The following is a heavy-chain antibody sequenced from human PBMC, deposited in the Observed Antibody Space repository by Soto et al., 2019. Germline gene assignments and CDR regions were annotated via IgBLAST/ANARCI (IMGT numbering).Heavy chain of an antibody. Sequence: GESLKISCKGSGYSFTSYWIGWVRQMPGKGLEWMGIIYPGDSDTRYSPSFQGQVTISADKSISTAYLQWSSLKASDTAMYYCARPHPHSARSSGYSYGYGTYYYYYYGMDVWGQGSTVTVSS. CDR1: GYSFTSYW. D-gene: IGHD5-18*01. J-gene: IGHJ6*02. CDR3: ARPHPHSARSSGYSYGYGTYYYYYYGMDV. CDR2: IYPGDSDT. V-gene: IGHV5-51*01.